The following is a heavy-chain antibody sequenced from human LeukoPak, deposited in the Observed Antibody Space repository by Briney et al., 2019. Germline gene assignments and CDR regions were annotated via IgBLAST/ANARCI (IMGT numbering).Heavy chain of an antibody. V-gene: IGHV6-1*01. Sequence: SQTLSLTCAISGDSVPSNSAAWNWIRQSPSRGLEWLGRTYYRSKWYNDYAESVKSRITINPDTSKNQFSLQLNSVTPEDTAVYYCASSRGSDWYFDLWGRGTLVTVSS. CDR3: ASSRGSDWYFDL. CDR2: TYYRSKWYN. CDR1: GDSVPSNSAA. J-gene: IGHJ2*01. D-gene: IGHD3-10*01.